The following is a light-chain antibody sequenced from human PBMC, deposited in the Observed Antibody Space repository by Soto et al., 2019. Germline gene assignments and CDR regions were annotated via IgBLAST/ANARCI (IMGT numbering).Light chain of an antibody. CDR2: GAS. CDR3: QQYGSSRT. Sequence: EIVLTQSPGTLSLSPGERATLSCRASQSVSSSYLAWYQQKPGQAPRLLIYGASSRATGIPDRFSGSGSGREFPLTISRREPADFAVYCCQQYGSSRTVGQGTKVEIK. J-gene: IGKJ1*01. CDR1: QSVSSSY. V-gene: IGKV3-20*01.